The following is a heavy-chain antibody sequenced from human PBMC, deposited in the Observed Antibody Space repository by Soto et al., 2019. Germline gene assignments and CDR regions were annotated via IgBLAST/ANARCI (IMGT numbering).Heavy chain of an antibody. CDR3: AKVRGVVPAAPRYFDY. V-gene: IGHV3-30*18. Sequence: GGSLRLSCAASGFTFSSYGMHWVRQAPGKGLEWVAVISYDGSNKYYADSVKGRFTISRDNSKNTLYLQMNSLRAEDTAVYYCAKVRGVVPAAPRYFDYWGQGTLVTVSS. D-gene: IGHD2-2*01. CDR1: GFTFSSYG. J-gene: IGHJ4*02. CDR2: ISYDGSNK.